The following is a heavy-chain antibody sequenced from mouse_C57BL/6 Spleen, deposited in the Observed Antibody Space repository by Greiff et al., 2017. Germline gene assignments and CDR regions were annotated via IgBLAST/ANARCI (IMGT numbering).Heavy chain of an antibody. D-gene: IGHD4-1*01. Sequence: EVKLVESGGGLVKPGGSLKLSCAASGFTFSSYAMSWVRQTPEKRLEWVATISDGGSYTYYPDNVKGRFTISRDNDKNNLYLQMSHLKSEDTAMYYCARDRLTGIFAYWGQGTLVTVSA. J-gene: IGHJ3*01. V-gene: IGHV5-4*01. CDR2: ISDGGSYT. CDR3: ARDRLTGIFAY. CDR1: GFTFSSYA.